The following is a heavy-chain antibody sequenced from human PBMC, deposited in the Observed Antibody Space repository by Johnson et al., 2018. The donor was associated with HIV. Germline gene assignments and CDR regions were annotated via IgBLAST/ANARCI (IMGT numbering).Heavy chain of an antibody. CDR2: ISWNSGSI. CDR1: GFTFDDYA. Sequence: VQLVESGGGLVQPGRSLRLSCAASGFTFDDYAMHWVRQAPGKGLEWVSGISWNSGSIGYADSVKGRFTIPRYNAKNKRHLQMNSLRAEDTAVYYCAKGTHYSDSSGYWSNDAFDIWGQGTRVTVSS. D-gene: IGHD3-22*01. V-gene: IGHV3-9*01. CDR3: AKGTHYSDSSGYWSNDAFDI. J-gene: IGHJ3*02.